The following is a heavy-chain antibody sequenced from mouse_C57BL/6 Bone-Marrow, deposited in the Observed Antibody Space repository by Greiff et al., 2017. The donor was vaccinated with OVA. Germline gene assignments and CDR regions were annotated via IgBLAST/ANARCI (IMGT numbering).Heavy chain of an antibody. CDR3: ARSYYGSSYRYWYFDV. V-gene: IGHV1-72*01. CDR1: GYTFTSYW. J-gene: IGHJ1*03. Sequence: VQLQQSGAELVKPGASVKLSCKASGYTFTSYWMHWVKQRPGRGLEWIGRIDPNSGGTKYNEKFKSKATLTVDKPSSTAYMQLSSLTSEDSAVYYCARSYYGSSYRYWYFDVWGTGTTVTVSS. CDR2: IDPNSGGT. D-gene: IGHD1-1*01.